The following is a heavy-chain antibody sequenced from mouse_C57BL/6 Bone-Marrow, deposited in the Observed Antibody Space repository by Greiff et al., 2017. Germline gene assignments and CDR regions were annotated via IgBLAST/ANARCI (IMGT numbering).Heavy chain of an antibody. V-gene: IGHV5-6*01. CDR3: ARHHHYDGNNPFAY. CDR2: ISIGGSYT. Sequence: EVKLMESGGDLVKPGGSLKLSCAASGFTFSSYGMSWVRQTPDRRLGWVATISIGGSYTYYPDSVKGQFTISGDNAKNTPYLQMSSLKSEDTAMYYCARHHHYDGNNPFAYWGQGTLVTVSA. D-gene: IGHD1-1*01. J-gene: IGHJ3*01. CDR1: GFTFSSYG.